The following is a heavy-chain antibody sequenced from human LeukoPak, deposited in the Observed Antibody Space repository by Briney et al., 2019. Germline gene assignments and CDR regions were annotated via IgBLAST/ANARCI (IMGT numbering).Heavy chain of an antibody. J-gene: IGHJ4*02. CDR1: GCTFSRYW. Sequence: GGSLRLSCAASGCTFSRYWMSWVRQAPGKGLEWVANIKQDGSEKYYVASVKGRFTISRDNAKNSLFLQMNSLRAEDTAVYYCARDRSLYYWGQGTLVTVSS. CDR2: IKQDGSEK. V-gene: IGHV3-7*01. CDR3: ARDRSLYY.